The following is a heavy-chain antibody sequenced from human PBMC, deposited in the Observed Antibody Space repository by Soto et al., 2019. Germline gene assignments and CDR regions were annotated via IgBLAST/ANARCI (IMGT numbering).Heavy chain of an antibody. V-gene: IGHV3-30*18. CDR2: ISFDGIKK. Sequence: QVQLVEFGGGVVQPGRSLRLSCAASGFTFRNYDMHWVRQAPGKGLEWMGVISFDGIKKYYADSVKGRFTISRDSTKNKMYIQMNSLRPEDTAVYYCAKPIVAAGYYGMDVWGQGTTVTVS. D-gene: IGHD6-13*01. J-gene: IGHJ6*02. CDR1: GFTFRNYD. CDR3: AKPIVAAGYYGMDV.